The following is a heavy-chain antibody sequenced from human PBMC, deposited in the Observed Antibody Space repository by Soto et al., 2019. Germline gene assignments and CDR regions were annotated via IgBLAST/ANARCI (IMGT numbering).Heavy chain of an antibody. CDR1: GGSISSYY. D-gene: IGHD3-9*01. V-gene: IGHV4-59*01. J-gene: IGHJ4*02. CDR3: ARALALRYFDWLPSGFDY. Sequence: SETLSLTCTVSGGSISSYYWSWIRQPPGKGLEWIGYIYYSGSTNYNPSLKSRVTISVDTSKNQFSLKLSSVTAADTAVYYCARALALRYFDWLPSGFDYWGQGTLVTVSS. CDR2: IYYSGST.